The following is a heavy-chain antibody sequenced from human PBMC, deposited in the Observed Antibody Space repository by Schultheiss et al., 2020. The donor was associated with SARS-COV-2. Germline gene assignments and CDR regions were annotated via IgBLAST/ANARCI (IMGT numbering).Heavy chain of an antibody. Sequence: GGSLRLSCAASGFTFSDYYMSWFRQAPGKGLEWVGFIRSKAYGGTTEYAASVKGRFTISRDDSKSIAYLQMNSLKTEDTAVYYCTSRVPAAMGVVYWGQGTLVTVSS. V-gene: IGHV3-49*03. D-gene: IGHD2-2*01. CDR1: GFTFSDYY. CDR3: TSRVPAAMGVVY. CDR2: IRSKAYGGTT. J-gene: IGHJ4*02.